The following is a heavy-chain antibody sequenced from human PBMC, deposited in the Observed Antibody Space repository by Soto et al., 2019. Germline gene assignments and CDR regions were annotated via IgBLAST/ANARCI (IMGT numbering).Heavy chain of an antibody. CDR2: ISYHGSDK. CDR1: GFSFSSFA. Sequence: QVQLVGSGGGVVQPGRSLRLSCVASGFSFSSFAMHWVRQAPGKGLEWVAVISYHGSDKYYADSVRGRFIVSRDNSQNTVYLQMNSLRVGDTAVYYCASVLDYWGQGIMVTVSS. J-gene: IGHJ4*02. V-gene: IGHV3-30*04. CDR3: ASVLDY. D-gene: IGHD3-10*02.